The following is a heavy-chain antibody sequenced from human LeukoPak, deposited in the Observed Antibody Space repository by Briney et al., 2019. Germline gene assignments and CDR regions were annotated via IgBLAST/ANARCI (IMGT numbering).Heavy chain of an antibody. J-gene: IGHJ6*03. CDR3: ASLTLGYCSSTSCYGYYYYMDV. CDR2: IYYSGST. D-gene: IGHD2-2*01. Sequence: SETLSLTCTVSGGSISSGDYYWSWIRQPPGKGLEWIGYIYYSGSTYYNPSLKSRVTISVDTSKNQFSLKLSSVTAADTAVYYCASLTLGYCSSTSCYGYYYYMDVWGKGTTVTVSS. V-gene: IGHV4-30-4*08. CDR1: GGSISSGDYY.